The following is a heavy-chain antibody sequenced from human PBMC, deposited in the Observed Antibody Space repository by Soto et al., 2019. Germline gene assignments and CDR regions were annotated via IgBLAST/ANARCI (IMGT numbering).Heavy chain of an antibody. V-gene: IGHV1-18*04. CDR1: GYTFTSYG. Sequence: ASVKVSCKASGYTFTSYGISWVRQAPGQGLEWMGWISAYNGNTNYAQKLQGRVTMTTDTSTSTAYMELRSLRSDDTAVYYCARATYCGGDCYSHFDYWGQGTLVTV. CDR2: ISAYNGNT. J-gene: IGHJ4*02. D-gene: IGHD2-21*02. CDR3: ARATYCGGDCYSHFDY.